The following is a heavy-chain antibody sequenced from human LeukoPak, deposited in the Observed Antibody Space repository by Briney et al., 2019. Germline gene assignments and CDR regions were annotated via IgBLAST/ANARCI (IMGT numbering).Heavy chain of an antibody. CDR3: ARDSGRSGYLASYFDY. D-gene: IGHD3-22*01. CDR1: GFTFSSYW. Sequence: GGSLRFSFAAAGFTFSSYWTSWARQAPGKGPELVANIKQDGSEKYYVDSVKGRFTISRDNAKNSLYLQMNSLRAEDTAVYYCARDSGRSGYLASYFDYWGQGTLVTVSS. CDR2: IKQDGSEK. J-gene: IGHJ4*02. V-gene: IGHV3-7*01.